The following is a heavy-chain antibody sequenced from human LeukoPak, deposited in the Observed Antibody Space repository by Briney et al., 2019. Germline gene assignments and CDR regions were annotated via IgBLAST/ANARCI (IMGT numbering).Heavy chain of an antibody. V-gene: IGHV1-2*06. CDR3: ARGVYVWGSYRPYDY. J-gene: IGHJ4*02. D-gene: IGHD3-16*02. CDR1: GYTFTGYY. CDR2: INPNSGGT. Sequence: ASVKVSCKASGYTFTGYYMHWVRQAPGQGLEWMGRINPNSGGTNYAQKFQGRVTMTRDTSISTAYMELSRLRSDDTAVYYRARGVYVWGSYRPYDYWGQGTLVTVSS.